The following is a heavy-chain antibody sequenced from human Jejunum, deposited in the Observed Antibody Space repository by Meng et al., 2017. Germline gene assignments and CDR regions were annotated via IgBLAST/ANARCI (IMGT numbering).Heavy chain of an antibody. D-gene: IGHD4-17*01. J-gene: IGHJ3*01. CDR2: IRGSGGTT. CDR3: ARDPNGDYVGAFEF. CDR1: GFNISSYA. Sequence: GESLKISCAASGFNISSYAMIWLRPAAGRGLEWVSAIRGSGGTTYYADSVKGRFTISRDNSKDTLYVQMNSLGPEDTAVYYCARDPNGDYVGAFEFWGQGTMVTVSS. V-gene: IGHV3-23*01.